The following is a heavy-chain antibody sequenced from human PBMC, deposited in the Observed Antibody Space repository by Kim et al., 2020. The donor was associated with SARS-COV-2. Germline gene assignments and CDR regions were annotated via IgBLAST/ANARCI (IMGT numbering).Heavy chain of an antibody. J-gene: IGHJ4*02. CDR2: INTKTGNP. Sequence: ASVKVSCKASGYTFNTYGLNWVRQAPGQGLEWMGWINTKTGNPTYAQGSTGRFIFSLDTSVSTAYLQISSLKADDTAVYFCARRHDETRTGTVLGYWGQGTLVTVSS. D-gene: IGHD1-1*01. CDR1: GYTFNTYG. V-gene: IGHV7-4-1*02. CDR3: ARRHDETRTGTVLGY.